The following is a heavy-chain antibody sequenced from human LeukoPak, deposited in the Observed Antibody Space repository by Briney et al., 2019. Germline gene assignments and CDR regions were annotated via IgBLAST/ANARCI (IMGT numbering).Heavy chain of an antibody. V-gene: IGHV3-30-3*01. J-gene: IGHJ4*02. CDR2: ISYDGSNK. Sequence: PGGALRLSCAASGFTFSSYAMHWVRPAPGKGLEWVAVISYDGSNKYYADSVKGRFTISRDNSKNTLYLQMNSLRAEDTAVYYCARGAAGEKGYFDYWGQGTLVTVSS. CDR1: GFTFSSYA. D-gene: IGHD7-27*01. CDR3: ARGAAGEKGYFDY.